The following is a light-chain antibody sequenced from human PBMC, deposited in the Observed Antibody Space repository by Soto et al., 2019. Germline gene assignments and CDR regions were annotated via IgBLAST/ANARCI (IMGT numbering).Light chain of an antibody. CDR3: QQYANSPFT. J-gene: IGKJ2*01. Sequence: EIVLTQSPGTLPLSPGERATLSCRASQSVSSNYLVWYQQKPGQAPRPLIYGASSRATGIPDRFSGSGSGTDFTLNISRLEPEDFAVYYCQQYANSPFTFGQATKLVIK. CDR2: GAS. V-gene: IGKV3-20*01. CDR1: QSVSSNY.